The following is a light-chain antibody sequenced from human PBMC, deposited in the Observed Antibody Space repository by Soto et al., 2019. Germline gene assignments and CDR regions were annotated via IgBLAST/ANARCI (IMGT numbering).Light chain of an antibody. CDR2: GAS. CDR1: QSVSSSY. V-gene: IGKV3-20*01. J-gene: IGKJ4*01. Sequence: EIVXTXXPGTLSLSPGERATLSCRASQSVSSSYLAWYQQKPGQAPRLLIYGASSRATGIPARFSGSGSGTDFTLTISRLEPEDFAVYYCQQYGSSPLLTFGGGTKVEIK. CDR3: QQYGSSPLLT.